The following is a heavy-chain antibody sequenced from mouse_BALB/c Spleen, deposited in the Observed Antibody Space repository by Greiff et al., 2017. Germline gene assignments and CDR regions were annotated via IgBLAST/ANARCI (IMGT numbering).Heavy chain of an antibody. V-gene: IGHV5-4*02. CDR3: AREEFAY. CDR2: ISDGGSYT. J-gene: IGHJ3*01. Sequence: EVHLVESGGGLVKPGGSLKLSCAASGLTFSDYYMYWVRQTPEKRLEWVATISDGGSYTYYPDSVKGRFTISRDNAKNNLYLQMSSLKSEDTAMYYCAREEFAYWGQGTLVTVSA. CDR1: GLTFSDYY.